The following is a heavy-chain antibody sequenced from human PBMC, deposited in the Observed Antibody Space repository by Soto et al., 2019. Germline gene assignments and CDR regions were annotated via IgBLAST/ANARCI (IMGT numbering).Heavy chain of an antibody. CDR3: ARGQTTVLT. J-gene: IGHJ5*02. CDR2: INHSGST. Sequence: SETLSLTCAVYGGSFSGYYWSWIRQPPGKGLEWIGEINHSGSTNYNPSLKSRVTISVDTSKNQFSLKLSSVTAADTAVYYCARGQTTVLTWGQGTLVTVSS. CDR1: GGSFSGYY. D-gene: IGHD4-17*01. V-gene: IGHV4-34*01.